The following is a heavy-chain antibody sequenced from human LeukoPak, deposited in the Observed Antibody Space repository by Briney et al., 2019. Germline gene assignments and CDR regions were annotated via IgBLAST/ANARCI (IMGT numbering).Heavy chain of an antibody. CDR3: ARVVVGVTNRFDP. CDR2: INQAGSEK. J-gene: IGHJ5*02. V-gene: IGHV3-7*05. CDR1: GFIFSSYR. Sequence: GGSLRLSCAASGFIFSSYRMSWVRQAPGKGLEWVANINQAGSEKYYVDSVKGRFTISRDNAKNSLFLQMNSPRAEDTAVYFCARVVVGVTNRFDPWGQGTLVIVSS. D-gene: IGHD2-15*01.